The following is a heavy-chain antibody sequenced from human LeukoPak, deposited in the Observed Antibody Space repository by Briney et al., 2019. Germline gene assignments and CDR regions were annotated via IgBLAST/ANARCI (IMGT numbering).Heavy chain of an antibody. CDR2: FYISGTT. CDR3: ARGRYDSSEDDAFDI. V-gene: IGHV4-61*02. Sequence: SETLSLTCTVCGGSISSDDYYWNWIRQPAGRGLEWIGRFYISGTTHYNPSLKSRVTISADTSKNQFSLKLSSVTAADTAVYYCARGRYDSSEDDAFDIWGQGTMVTVSS. D-gene: IGHD3-22*01. CDR1: GGSISSDDYY. J-gene: IGHJ3*02.